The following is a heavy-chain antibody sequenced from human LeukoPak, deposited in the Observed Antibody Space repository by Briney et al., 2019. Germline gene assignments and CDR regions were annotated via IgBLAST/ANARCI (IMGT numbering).Heavy chain of an antibody. CDR3: AGGYCRSTGCYEVGYFQH. CDR1: GLAFSTYA. Sequence: GGSLRLSCAASGLAFSTYAMHWVRQAPRKGLEWVAFISNNGNSKYFADSVKGRFTISRDNSKNTLYLQMSSLRAEDTAVYYCAGGYCRSTGCYEVGYFQHWGQGTLVTVSS. J-gene: IGHJ1*01. V-gene: IGHV3-30-3*01. CDR2: ISNNGNSK. D-gene: IGHD2-2*01.